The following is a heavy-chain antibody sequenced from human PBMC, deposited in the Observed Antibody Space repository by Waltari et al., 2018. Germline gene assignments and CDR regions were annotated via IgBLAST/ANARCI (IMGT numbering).Heavy chain of an antibody. Sequence: QVQLVESGGGVVQPGRSLRLSCAASGFTFSSYAMHWVRQAPGKGLEWVAVISYDRSNKYYADSVKGRFTISRDNSKNTLYLQMNSLRAEDTAVYYCARDPHYDFWSGYSDYWGQGTLVTVSS. D-gene: IGHD3-3*01. V-gene: IGHV3-30-3*01. J-gene: IGHJ4*02. CDR1: GFTFSSYA. CDR3: ARDPHYDFWSGYSDY. CDR2: ISYDRSNK.